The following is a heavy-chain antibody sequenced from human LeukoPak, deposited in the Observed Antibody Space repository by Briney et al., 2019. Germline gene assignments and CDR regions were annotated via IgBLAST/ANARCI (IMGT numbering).Heavy chain of an antibody. CDR3: AGVVTGDWFDP. D-gene: IGHD2-21*02. V-gene: IGHV1-46*01. CDR1: GYTFTIYY. J-gene: IGHJ5*02. CDR2: INPSGGST. Sequence: ASVKVSCKASGYTFTIYYMHWVRQAPGQGLEWMGIINPSGGSTSYAQKFQGRVTMTEDTSTDTAYMELSSLRSEDTAVYYCAGVVTGDWFDPWGQGTLVTVSS.